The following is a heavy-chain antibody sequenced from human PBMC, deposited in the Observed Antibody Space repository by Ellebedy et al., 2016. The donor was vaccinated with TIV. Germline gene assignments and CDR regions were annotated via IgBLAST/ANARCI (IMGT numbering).Heavy chain of an antibody. V-gene: IGHV4-30-4*01. D-gene: IGHD5-24*01. J-gene: IGHJ4*02. Sequence: MPSETLSLTCTVSGGSISSGDYYWSWIRQPPGKGMEWIGYIYYSGNTYHHPSLKSRVTISVDPSKNQFALKLSSVTAADTAVYYCARGGDGYIHYWGQGTLVTVSS. CDR2: IYYSGNT. CDR3: ARGGDGYIHY. CDR1: GGSISSGDYY.